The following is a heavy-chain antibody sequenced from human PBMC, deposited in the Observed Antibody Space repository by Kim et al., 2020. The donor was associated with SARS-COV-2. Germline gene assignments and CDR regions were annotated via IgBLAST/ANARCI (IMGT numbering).Heavy chain of an antibody. CDR3: ARRLSNTSGWGSHYCDL. J-gene: IGHJ4*02. D-gene: IGHD3-10*01. V-gene: IGHV4-34*01. CDR1: GGSFSGYY. CDR2: INHSGRT. Sequence: SETLSLTCAVYGGSFSGYYWSWIRQPPGKGLEWIGEINHSGRTNYNPYLKSRVTISVNTSKNQFSLKLTSVTAAATAVYYCARRLSNTSGWGSHYCDLWGQGILVTVSS.